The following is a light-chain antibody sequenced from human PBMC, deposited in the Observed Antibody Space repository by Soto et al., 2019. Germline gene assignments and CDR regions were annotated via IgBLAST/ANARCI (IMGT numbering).Light chain of an antibody. Sequence: QSALTQPASVSGSPGQSITISCTGTSSDVGSYNYVSWYQQHPGKAPKLMIYEVSDRPSGISSRFSSSKSGNTASLTISGLQTEDEADYYCSSYTSSSTLFGTGTKLTVL. V-gene: IGLV2-14*01. CDR1: SSDVGSYNY. CDR3: SSYTSSSTL. J-gene: IGLJ1*01. CDR2: EVS.